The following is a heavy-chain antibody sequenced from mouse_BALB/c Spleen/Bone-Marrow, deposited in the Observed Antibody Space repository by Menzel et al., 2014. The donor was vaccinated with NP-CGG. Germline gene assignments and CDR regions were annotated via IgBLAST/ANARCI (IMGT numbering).Heavy chain of an antibody. CDR1: GFNIKDTY. J-gene: IGHJ4*01. V-gene: IGHV14-3*02. D-gene: IGHD4-1*01. Sequence: EVKLMESGAELVKPGASVKLSCTASGFNIKDTYMHWVKQRPEQGLEWIGRIDPSNGNTKYDPKFQGKATITADTSSNTASLQLSSLTSEDTAVYYCARWEYYAMDYWGHGTSVTVSS. CDR3: ARWEYYAMDY. CDR2: IDPSNGNT.